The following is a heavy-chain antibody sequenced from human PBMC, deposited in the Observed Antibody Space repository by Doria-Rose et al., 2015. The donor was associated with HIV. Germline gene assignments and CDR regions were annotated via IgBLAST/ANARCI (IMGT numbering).Heavy chain of an antibody. V-gene: IGHV4-59*01. CDR2: IFYTGST. CDR1: GGSISHYY. CDR3: ARVLSGTYDY. D-gene: IGHD1-26*01. J-gene: IGHJ4*02. Sequence: QVQLQESGPGLVKPSETLSLTCSVSGGSISHYYWSWIRQPPGKGLEYIGDIFYTGSTNYSHSLKSRVSISIDTSKNKFSLRLSSGTAADTAVYYCARVLSGTYDYWGQGTLVTVSS.